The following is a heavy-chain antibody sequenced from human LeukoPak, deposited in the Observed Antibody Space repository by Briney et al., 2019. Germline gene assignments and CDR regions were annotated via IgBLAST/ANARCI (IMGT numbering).Heavy chain of an antibody. D-gene: IGHD2-2*01. V-gene: IGHV4-31*03. CDR1: GGSISSGGYY. J-gene: IGHJ6*02. CDR3: ARASDGLYYYYYGMDV. Sequence: SETLSLTCTVSGGSISSGGYYWSWIRQHPGKGLEWIGYIYYSGSTYYNPSLKGRVTISVDTSKNQFSLKLSSVTAADTAVYYCARASDGLYYYYYGMDVWGQGTTVTVSS. CDR2: IYYSGST.